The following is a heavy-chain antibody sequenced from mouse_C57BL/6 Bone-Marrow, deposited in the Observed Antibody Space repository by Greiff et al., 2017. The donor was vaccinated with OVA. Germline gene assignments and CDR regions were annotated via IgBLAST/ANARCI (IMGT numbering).Heavy chain of an antibody. V-gene: IGHV5-4*01. D-gene: IGHD2-10*01. CDR3: ARDPTRGYYFDY. J-gene: IGHJ2*01. CDR2: ISDGGSYT. Sequence: EVKVVESGGGLVKPGGSLKLSCAASGFTFSSYAMSWVRQTPEKRLEWVATISDGGSYTYYPDNVKGRFTISRDNAKNNLYLQMSHLKSEDTAMYYCARDPTRGYYFDYWGQGTTFTVSS. CDR1: GFTFSSYA.